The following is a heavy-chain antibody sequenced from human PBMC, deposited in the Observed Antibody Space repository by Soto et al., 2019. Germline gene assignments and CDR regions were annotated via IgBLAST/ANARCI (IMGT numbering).Heavy chain of an antibody. V-gene: IGHV1-46*01. CDR3: ARSSGGNFGIIIEGSNWFDP. J-gene: IGHJ5*02. Sequence: ASVKVSCKAPGDTFTSYDLNWVRQAPGQGLEWMGVINPHGGSTKYAQKFQGRITMTRDTSRSTVYMELSSLRSDDTAIYYCARSSGGNFGIIIEGSNWFDPCGQGTLVTVSS. D-gene: IGHD3-3*01. CDR1: GDTFTSYD. CDR2: INPHGGST.